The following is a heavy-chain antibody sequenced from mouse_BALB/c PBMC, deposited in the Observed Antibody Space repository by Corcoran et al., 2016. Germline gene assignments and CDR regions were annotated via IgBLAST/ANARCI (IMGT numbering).Heavy chain of an antibody. J-gene: IGHJ4*01. Sequence: QIQWVQSGPELKKPGETVKISCKASGYTFTNYGMNWVKQAPGKGLKWMGWINTYTGEPTYADDFKGRFAFSLETSASTAYLQINNLKNEDTATYFCARGRGDYYAMDYWGQGTSGTVSS. CDR2: INTYTGEP. CDR3: ARGRGDYYAMDY. V-gene: IGHV9-3-1*01. CDR1: GYTFTNYG.